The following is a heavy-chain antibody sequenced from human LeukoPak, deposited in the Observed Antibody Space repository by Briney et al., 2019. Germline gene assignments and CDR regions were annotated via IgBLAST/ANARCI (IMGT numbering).Heavy chain of an antibody. D-gene: IGHD3-22*01. J-gene: IGHJ4*02. CDR1: GFTFDDYT. CDR2: ISWDGGST. CDR3: AKEGNYDSSGYSGGFDY. V-gene: IGHV3-43*01. Sequence: GGSLRLSCAASGFTFDDYTMHWVRQAPGKGLEWVSLISWDGGSTYYADSVKGRFTISRDNSKNSLYLQMNSLRTEDTALYYCAKEGNYDSSGYSGGFDYWGQGTLVTVSS.